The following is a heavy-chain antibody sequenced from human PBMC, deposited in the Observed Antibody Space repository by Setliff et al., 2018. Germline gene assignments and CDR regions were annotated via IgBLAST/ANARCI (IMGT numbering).Heavy chain of an antibody. CDR3: AKGGYSGSHYFDY. D-gene: IGHD1-26*01. J-gene: IGHJ4*02. V-gene: IGHV3-74*01. CDR1: GFTFSSHW. Sequence: PGESLKISCAASGFTFSSHWMHWVRQAPGKGLVWVSRINSGGSTYYADSVKGRFTISRDNSNNALYLQMNSLRAEDTAIYYCAKGGYSGSHYFDYWGQGTLVTVSS. CDR2: INSGGST.